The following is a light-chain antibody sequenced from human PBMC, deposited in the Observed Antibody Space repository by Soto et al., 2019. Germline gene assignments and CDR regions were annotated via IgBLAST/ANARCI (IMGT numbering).Light chain of an antibody. CDR1: QIISSY. CDR3: QQSYSTPRT. V-gene: IGKV1-39*01. CDR2: AAS. J-gene: IGKJ1*01. Sequence: DIQMTQSPSSLSASVGDRVTITCLASQIISSYLNWYQQIPGKAPNLLIYAASSLQSGVPSRFSGSGSGTDFTLTISSLQPEDFATYYCQQSYSTPRTFGQGTKVDIK.